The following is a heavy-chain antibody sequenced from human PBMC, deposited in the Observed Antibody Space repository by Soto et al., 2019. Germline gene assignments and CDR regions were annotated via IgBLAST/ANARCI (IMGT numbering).Heavy chain of an antibody. CDR1: GGSFSGYY. CDR3: ARGGDWATS. Sequence: QVQLQQWGAGLLKPSETLSLTCAVYGGSFSGYYWTWIRQPPGKGLEWIGEINHSGTTSYNPSLKSRVTISVDTSQNQFSLKLNSVPAADTAVYYCARGGDWATSWGQGTLVTVSS. J-gene: IGHJ5*02. CDR2: INHSGTT. V-gene: IGHV4-34*02. D-gene: IGHD3-10*01.